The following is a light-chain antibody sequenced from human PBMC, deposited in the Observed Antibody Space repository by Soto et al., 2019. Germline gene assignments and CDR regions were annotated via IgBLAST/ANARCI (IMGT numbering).Light chain of an antibody. CDR2: SAS. J-gene: IGKJ4*01. CDR3: QQLSRYPLT. V-gene: IGKV1-9*01. CDR1: QALSNY. Sequence: DIQLNQSPSVLSASVGDTVTITCRASQALSNYLAWYQQKPGKAPDLLIYSASTLQSGVPSRFSGSGSETEFSLTIRALQPEDFATYYCQQLSRYPLTFGGGTKV.